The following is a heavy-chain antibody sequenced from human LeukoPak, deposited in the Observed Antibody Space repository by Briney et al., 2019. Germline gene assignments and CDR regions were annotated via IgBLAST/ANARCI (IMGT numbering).Heavy chain of an antibody. D-gene: IGHD5-12*01. CDR1: GGSISSYH. CDR3: AGARGVDIVDY. CDR2: IYYSGST. J-gene: IGHJ4*02. V-gene: IGHV4-59*01. Sequence: SETLSLTCTVSGGSISSYHWSWIRQPPGKGLEWIGYIYYSGSTNYNPSLKSRVTISVDTSKNQFSLKLSSVTAADTAVYYCAGARGVDIVDYWGQGTLVTVSS.